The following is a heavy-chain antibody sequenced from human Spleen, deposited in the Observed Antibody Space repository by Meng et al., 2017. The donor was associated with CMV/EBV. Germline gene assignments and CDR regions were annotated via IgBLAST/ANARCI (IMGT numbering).Heavy chain of an antibody. V-gene: IGHV3-21*01. CDR2: ITSSSSYI. CDR3: ARYEYSSSSDPDAFDI. J-gene: IGHJ3*02. CDR1: GFTFSSFS. Sequence: GESLKISCAASGFTFSSFSMNWVRQAPGKGLEWVSSITSSSSYIYYADSVKGRFTMSRDNAKNSLYLQMNSLRAEDTAVYYCARYEYSSSSDPDAFDIWGQGTTVTVSS. D-gene: IGHD6-6*01.